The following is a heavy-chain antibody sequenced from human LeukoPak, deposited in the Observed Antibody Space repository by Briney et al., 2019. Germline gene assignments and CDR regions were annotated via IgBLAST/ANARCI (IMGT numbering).Heavy chain of an antibody. CDR2: INPNNGGT. V-gene: IGHV1-2*02. Sequence: ASVKVSCKASGYTFTGSYIYWVRQAPGQGLEWMGWINPNNGGTSYSQKFQGRVTMTRDTSVSTAYMELNRLTSDDTAVYYCARDLMFNYWGQGTLVTVSS. J-gene: IGHJ4*02. CDR1: GYTFTGSY. CDR3: ARDLMFNY.